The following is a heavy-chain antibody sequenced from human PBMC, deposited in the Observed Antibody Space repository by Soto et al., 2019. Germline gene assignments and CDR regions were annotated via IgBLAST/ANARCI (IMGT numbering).Heavy chain of an antibody. CDR2: ISGSGGST. V-gene: IGHV3-23*01. J-gene: IGHJ6*02. D-gene: IGHD2-2*01. Sequence: GGSLRLSCAASGFTFSSYAMSWVRQAPGKGLEWVSAISGSGGSTYYADSVKGRFTISRDNSKNTRYLQMNSLRAEDTAVYYCAKGGGSTSSLYYYYYGMDVWGQGTTVTVSS. CDR1: GFTFSSYA. CDR3: AKGGGSTSSLYYYYYGMDV.